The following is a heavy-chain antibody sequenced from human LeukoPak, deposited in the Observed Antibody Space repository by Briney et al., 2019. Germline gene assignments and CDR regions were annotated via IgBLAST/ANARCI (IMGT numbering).Heavy chain of an antibody. Sequence: ASVKVSCKASGYTFTGYYMHWVRQAPGQGLEWRGWTNPNSGGTNYAQKFQGRVTMTRDTSISTAYMELSRLRSDDTAVYYCARDVVRIAAAQYYFDYWGQGTLVTVSS. J-gene: IGHJ4*02. V-gene: IGHV1-2*02. CDR2: TNPNSGGT. CDR3: ARDVVRIAAAQYYFDY. CDR1: GYTFTGYY. D-gene: IGHD6-13*01.